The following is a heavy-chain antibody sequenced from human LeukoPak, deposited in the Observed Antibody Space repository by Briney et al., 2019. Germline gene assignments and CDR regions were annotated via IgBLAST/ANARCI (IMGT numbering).Heavy chain of an antibody. D-gene: IGHD6-19*01. CDR1: GYSISSGYY. V-gene: IGHV4-38-2*01. Sequence: SETLSLTCAVSGYSISSGYYWGWIRQPPGKGLEWIGSIYHSGSTNYNPSLKSRVTISVDTSKNQFSLKLSSVTAADTAVYYCARGGRRQWLAPLDYWGQGTLVTVSS. CDR3: ARGGRRQWLAPLDY. J-gene: IGHJ4*02. CDR2: IYHSGST.